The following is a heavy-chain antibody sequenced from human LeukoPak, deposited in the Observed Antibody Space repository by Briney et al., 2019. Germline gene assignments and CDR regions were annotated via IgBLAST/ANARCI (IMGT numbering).Heavy chain of an antibody. V-gene: IGHV4-31*03. CDR1: GGSISSGGYY. CDR2: IYYSGST. D-gene: IGHD6-13*01. CDR3: ARARSAAGNFDY. Sequence: PSETLSLTCTVSGGSISSGGYYWSWLRQHPGRGLEWIGYIYYSGSTYYNPSLKSRVTISADTSKNQFTLTLSSVTAADTAVYYCARARSAAGNFDYWGQGTLVTVSS. J-gene: IGHJ4*02.